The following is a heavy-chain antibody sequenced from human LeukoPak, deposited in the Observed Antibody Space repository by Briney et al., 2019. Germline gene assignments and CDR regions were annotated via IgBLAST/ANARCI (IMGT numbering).Heavy chain of an antibody. Sequence: SETLSLTCTVSGGSISSYYWSWIRQPPGKGLEWIGYIYYSGSTNYNPSLKSRVTISVDTSKNQFSLKLSSMTAADTAVYYCARDLSGSIYFDYWGQGTLVTVSS. CDR3: ARDLSGSIYFDY. D-gene: IGHD5-12*01. J-gene: IGHJ4*02. CDR1: GGSISSYY. CDR2: IYYSGST. V-gene: IGHV4-59*01.